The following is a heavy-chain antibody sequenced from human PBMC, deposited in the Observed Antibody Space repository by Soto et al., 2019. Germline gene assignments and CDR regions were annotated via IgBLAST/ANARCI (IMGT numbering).Heavy chain of an antibody. CDR2: IKQDGSEK. J-gene: IGHJ6*03. CDR3: ARDVAHWGYYYYYMDV. Sequence: GGSLRLSCAASGFTFSSYWMSWVRQAPGKGLEWVANIKQDGSEKYYVDSVKGRFTISRDNAKNSLYLQMNSLRAEDTAVYYCARDVAHWGYYYYYMDVWGKGTTVTVSS. D-gene: IGHD7-27*01. CDR1: GFTFSSYW. V-gene: IGHV3-7*03.